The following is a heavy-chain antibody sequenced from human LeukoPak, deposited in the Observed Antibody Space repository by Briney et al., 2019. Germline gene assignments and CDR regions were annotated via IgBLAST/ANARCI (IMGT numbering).Heavy chain of an antibody. CDR1: GGSFSGYY. CDR3: ARALGYCSSTSCSRLDY. CDR2: INHSGST. V-gene: IGHV4-34*01. D-gene: IGHD2-2*01. Sequence: SETLSLTCAVYGGSFSGYYWSWIRQPLGKGLEWIGEINHSGSTNYNPSLKSRVTISVDTSKNQFSLKLSSVTAADTAVYYCARALGYCSSTSCSRLDYWGQGTLVTVSS. J-gene: IGHJ4*02.